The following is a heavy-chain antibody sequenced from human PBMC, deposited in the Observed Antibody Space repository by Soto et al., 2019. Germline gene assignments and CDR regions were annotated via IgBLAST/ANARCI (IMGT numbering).Heavy chain of an antibody. CDR1: GFSLSTNGMG. Sequence: QITLKESGPTLVKPTQTLTLTCTFSGFSLSTNGMGVGWIRQPPGKALEWLALIHWDDDRRYSPSLESRLTITKDTSKNQVVLTVANVDPVDTATYYCAQGHCGQNCYPIHVDNWGQGTLVTVSS. CDR2: IHWDDDR. CDR3: AQGHCGQNCYPIHVDN. V-gene: IGHV2-5*02. D-gene: IGHD2-21*01. J-gene: IGHJ4*02.